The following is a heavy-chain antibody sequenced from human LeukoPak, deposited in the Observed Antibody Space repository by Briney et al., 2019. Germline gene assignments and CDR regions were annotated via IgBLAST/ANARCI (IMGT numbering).Heavy chain of an antibody. D-gene: IGHD3-10*01. CDR2: IWYGGSNK. V-gene: IGHV3-33*08. CDR1: GFTFSSYG. Sequence: PGGSLRLSCAASGFTFSSYGMHWVRQAPGKGLEWVAVIWYGGSNKYYADSVKGRFTISRDNSKNTLYLQMNSLRAEDTAVYYCARVHNSWFGELSGRHHFDYWGQGTLVTVSS. J-gene: IGHJ4*02. CDR3: ARVHNSWFGELSGRHHFDY.